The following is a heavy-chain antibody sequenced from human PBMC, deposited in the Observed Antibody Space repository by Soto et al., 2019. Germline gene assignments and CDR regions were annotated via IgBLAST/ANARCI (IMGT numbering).Heavy chain of an antibody. V-gene: IGHV3-23*01. D-gene: IGHD3-9*01. CDR2: SYSTGGT. J-gene: IGHJ4*02. CDR1: GFTLAKYT. CDR3: ARDREPDGIWTFDS. Sequence: SLRLSCAASGFTLAKYTMGWFRQAPGKGLEWVAESYSTGGTEYADSVKGRFTIFRDNSKSTLFLQMNSLGVGDTALYYCARDREPDGIWTFDSWGQGTLVTVSS.